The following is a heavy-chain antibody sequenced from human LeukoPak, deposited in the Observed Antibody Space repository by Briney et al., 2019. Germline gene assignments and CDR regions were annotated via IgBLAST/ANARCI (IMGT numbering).Heavy chain of an antibody. D-gene: IGHD6-19*01. Sequence: SVKVSCKASGGTFSSYAISWVRQAPGQGLEWMGRIIPIFGTANYAQKFQGRVTMTRDTSTSTVYMELSSLRSEDTAVYYCAREFPEQWLTRPNWYSDLWGRGTLVTVSS. CDR2: IIPIFGTA. CDR3: AREFPEQWLTRPNWYSDL. J-gene: IGHJ2*01. CDR1: GGTFSSYA. V-gene: IGHV1-69*05.